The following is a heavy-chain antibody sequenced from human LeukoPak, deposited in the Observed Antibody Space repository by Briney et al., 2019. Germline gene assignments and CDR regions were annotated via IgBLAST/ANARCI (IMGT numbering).Heavy chain of an antibody. D-gene: IGHD3-10*01. CDR3: TRDLYYYGSGMYVPGLPDY. CDR2: ISFSDSYK. Sequence: GGSLRLSCAASGFTVSTYEMNWVRQAPGKGLEWVSYISFSDSYKYYADSVKGRFTISRDNAKNSLYLQMNGLRAEDTAVYYCTRDLYYYGSGMYVPGLPDYWGQGTLVTVSS. V-gene: IGHV3-48*03. CDR1: GFTVSTYE. J-gene: IGHJ4*02.